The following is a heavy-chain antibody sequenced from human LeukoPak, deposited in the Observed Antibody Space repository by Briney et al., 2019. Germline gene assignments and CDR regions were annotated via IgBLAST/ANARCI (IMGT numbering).Heavy chain of an antibody. V-gene: IGHV4-59*01. Sequence: SETLSLTCTVSGDSISNYYWGWIRQPPGKGLECIGYTYYSGSTNYNPSLKSRVTISEDTSKNQFSLRLTSVTSEDTAVYYCARLSGSYYRWFDPWGQGTLVTVSS. J-gene: IGHJ5*02. CDR1: GDSISNYY. D-gene: IGHD1-26*01. CDR3: ARLSGSYYRWFDP. CDR2: TYYSGST.